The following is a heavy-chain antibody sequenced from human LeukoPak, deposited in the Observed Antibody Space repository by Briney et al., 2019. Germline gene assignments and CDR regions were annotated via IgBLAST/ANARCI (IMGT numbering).Heavy chain of an antibody. Sequence: SGTLSLTCAVSRGSISSSKWWSWVRQPPGKGLEWIGEIYLGVSTNYNPSLKRRVTISVDKSTSQFSLKLNSVTAADTAVYYCASYGSGSYRASDYWGQGTLVTVSS. J-gene: IGHJ4*02. CDR3: ASYGSGSYRASDY. D-gene: IGHD3-10*01. CDR2: IYLGVST. CDR1: RGSISSSKW. V-gene: IGHV4-4*02.